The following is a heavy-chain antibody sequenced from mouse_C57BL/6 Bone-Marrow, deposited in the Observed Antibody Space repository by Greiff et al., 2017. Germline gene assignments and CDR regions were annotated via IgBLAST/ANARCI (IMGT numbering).Heavy chain of an antibody. V-gene: IGHV1-18*01. CDR3: ARENDYAWFAY. CDR1: GYTFTDYN. D-gene: IGHD2-4*01. Sequence: EVQLQQSGPELVKPGASVKISCKASGYTFTDYNMDWVKQSHGKSLEWIGDINPNNGGTIYNQKFKGKATLTVDKSSSTAYMELRSLTSEDTAVYYCARENDYAWFAYSGRGALVPVSA. J-gene: IGHJ3*01. CDR2: INPNNGGT.